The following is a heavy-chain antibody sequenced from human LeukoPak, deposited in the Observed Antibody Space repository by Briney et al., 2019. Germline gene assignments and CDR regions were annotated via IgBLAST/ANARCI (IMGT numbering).Heavy chain of an antibody. J-gene: IGHJ4*02. V-gene: IGHV4-34*01. Sequence: PSETLSLTCAVYGGSFSGYYWSWIRQPPGKGLEWIGEINHSGSTNYNPSLKSRVTISVDTSKNQSSLKLSSVTAADTAVYYCAREGRYSYGFDYWGQGTLVTVSS. CDR2: INHSGST. D-gene: IGHD5-18*01. CDR3: AREGRYSYGFDY. CDR1: GGSFSGYY.